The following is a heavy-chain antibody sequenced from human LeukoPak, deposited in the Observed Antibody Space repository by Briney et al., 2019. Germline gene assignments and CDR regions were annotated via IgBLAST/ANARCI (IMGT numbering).Heavy chain of an antibody. CDR2: INIDGSTT. J-gene: IGHJ4*02. V-gene: IGHV3-74*01. CDR3: ARDSITMVRGVIGY. Sequence: GGSLRLSCAASGFTFSSYWMHWVRQAPGKGLVWVSRINIDGSTTNYADSVKGRFTISRDNAKNSLYLQMNSLRAEDTAVYYCARDSITMVRGVIGYWGQGTLVTVSS. CDR1: GFTFSSYW. D-gene: IGHD3-10*01.